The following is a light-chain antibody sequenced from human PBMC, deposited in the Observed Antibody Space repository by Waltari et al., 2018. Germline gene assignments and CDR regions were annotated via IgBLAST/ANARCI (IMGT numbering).Light chain of an antibody. CDR3: MQGTHWPLT. Sequence: DVVMAQSPLSLPVTLGQPASISCQSSQSLVHSDGNTYLAWFQQRPGQSPRPLIYKVSNRDSGVPDRFSASGSGTDFTLKISRVEAEDVGVYYCMQGTHWPLTFGGGTKVEIK. J-gene: IGKJ4*01. CDR2: KVS. CDR1: QSLVHSDGNTY. V-gene: IGKV2-30*02.